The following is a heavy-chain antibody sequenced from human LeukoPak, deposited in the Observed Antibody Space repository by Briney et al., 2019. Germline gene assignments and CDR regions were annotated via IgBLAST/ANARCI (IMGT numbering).Heavy chain of an antibody. V-gene: IGHV3-48*02. J-gene: IGHJ6*03. CDR3: ARDPAGPELYYYMDV. D-gene: IGHD6-19*01. CDR2: ISSSSSTI. Sequence: GGSLRLSCAASGFTFSSYSMNWVRQAPGKGLEWVSYISSSSSTIYYADSVKGRFTISRDNAKNSLYLQMNSLRDEDTAVYYCARDPAGPELYYYMDVWRKGTTVTVSS. CDR1: GFTFSSYS.